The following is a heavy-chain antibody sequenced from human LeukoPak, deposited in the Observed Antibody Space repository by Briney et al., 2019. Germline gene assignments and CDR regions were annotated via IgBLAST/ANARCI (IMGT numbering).Heavy chain of an antibody. V-gene: IGHV3-15*07. CDR3: TRRSSAAGRQYFAY. CDR1: GFTFSSAW. D-gene: IGHD6-13*01. J-gene: IGHJ4*02. CDR2: IKSETGGGTT. Sequence: PGGSLRLSCAASGFTFSSAWMNWVRQAPGKGPEWVGRIKSETGGGTTDYAARVKGTFTISRDDSENTLYLQMNSLITEDTAVYYRTRRSSAAGRQYFAYWGQGTLVTVCS.